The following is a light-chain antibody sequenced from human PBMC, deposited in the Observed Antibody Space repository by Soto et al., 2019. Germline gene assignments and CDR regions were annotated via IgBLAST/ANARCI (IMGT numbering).Light chain of an antibody. CDR1: QSISAW. CDR2: DAS. Sequence: DIQIPQSPSTLSSSVGDRVTITCRASQSISAWLAWYQQIPGKAPKVLIYDASSLKSGVPSRFSGSGSGKEFTLTISSLQPDDFATYYCQQYNSYSRTFGQGTKVHIK. V-gene: IGKV1-5*01. CDR3: QQYNSYSRT. J-gene: IGKJ1*01.